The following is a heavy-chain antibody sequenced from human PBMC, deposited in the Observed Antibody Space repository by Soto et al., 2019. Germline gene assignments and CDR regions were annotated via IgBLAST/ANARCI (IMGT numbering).Heavy chain of an antibody. Sequence: QVQLQQWGAGLLKLSETLSLTCAVYGGSFSGYYWSWIRQPPGKGLEWIGEINHSGSTNYNPSLKSLVTISVDTSKNQFSLKLSSVTAAATAVYYCARLGTGVVVPAAMLDYWGQGTLVTVSS. CDR1: GGSFSGYY. V-gene: IGHV4-34*01. D-gene: IGHD2-2*01. J-gene: IGHJ4*02. CDR2: INHSGST. CDR3: ARLGTGVVVPAAMLDY.